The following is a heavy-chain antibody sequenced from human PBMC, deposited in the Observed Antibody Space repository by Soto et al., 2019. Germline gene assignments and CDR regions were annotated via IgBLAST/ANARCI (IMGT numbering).Heavy chain of an antibody. D-gene: IGHD3-10*01. Sequence: QVQLVQSGAEVKKPGASVKVSCKASGYTFTSYDINWVRQATGQGLEWMGWMNPNSGNTGYAQKFQGRITMTRHTSISTASMELSSLRSEDTAVYYCARGINYYASGDDAFDISGQRPMVTVSS. CDR3: ARGINYYASGDDAFDI. CDR1: GYTFTSYD. V-gene: IGHV1-8*01. J-gene: IGHJ3*02. CDR2: MNPNSGNT.